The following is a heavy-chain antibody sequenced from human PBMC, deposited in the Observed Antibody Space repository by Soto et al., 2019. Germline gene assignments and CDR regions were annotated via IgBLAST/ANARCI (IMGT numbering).Heavy chain of an antibody. CDR1: GFTFNNYG. J-gene: IGHJ4*02. CDR2: ISNDGDDK. V-gene: IGHV3-30*18. CDR3: AKEGIELWSAFDY. Sequence: QVQLVEAGGGVVQPGRSLRLSCAASGFTFNNYGIHWVRQAPGKGLEWVAVISNDGDDKYYADSVKGRFTISRDNSRNTLYLQMNSLRPEDKAMYYCAKEGIELWSAFDYWGQGTLVTVSS. D-gene: IGHD3-10*01.